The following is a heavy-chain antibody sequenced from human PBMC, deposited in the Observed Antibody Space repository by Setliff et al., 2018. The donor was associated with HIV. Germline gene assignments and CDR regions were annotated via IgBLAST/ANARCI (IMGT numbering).Heavy chain of an antibody. V-gene: IGHV1-58*02. J-gene: IGHJ6*03. CDR3: AAASNRRVRGVNLHYYYYMDV. D-gene: IGHD3-10*01. Sequence: SVQVSCKASGFTFTNSAMQWVRQARGQRLEWIGWVVVGSYNTNYAQKFQERVTITRDLSTSTAYMELSSLRSEETAVYYCAAASNRRVRGVNLHYYYYMDVCGKGTTFTVSS. CDR2: VVVGSYNT. CDR1: GFTFTNSA.